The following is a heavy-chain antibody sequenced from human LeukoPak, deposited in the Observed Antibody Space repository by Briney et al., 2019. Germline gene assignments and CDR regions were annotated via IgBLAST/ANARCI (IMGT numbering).Heavy chain of an antibody. CDR1: RFIFGGYA. Sequence: PGGSLRLSCVASRFIFGGYAISWVRQAPGKGLEWVSGIRTSGETFYAESVKGRFAIYRDIPKNTVYLQMNSLRAEDSAVYYCATLSYDVWTGVNWFDPWGQGTLVTVSS. CDR2: IRTSGET. CDR3: ATLSYDVWTGVNWFDP. V-gene: IGHV3-23*01. J-gene: IGHJ5*02. D-gene: IGHD3-3*01.